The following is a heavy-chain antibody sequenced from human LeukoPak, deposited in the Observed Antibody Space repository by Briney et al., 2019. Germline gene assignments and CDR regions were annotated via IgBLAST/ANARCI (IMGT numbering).Heavy chain of an antibody. D-gene: IGHD3-16*01. CDR1: GYTFTSYG. CDR3: ARLKGGVTLGQYDY. J-gene: IGHJ4*02. CDR2: ISAYNGNT. Sequence: ASVKVSCKASGYTFTSYGISWVRQAPGQGLEWMGWISAYNGNTNYAQKLQGRVTMTTDTSTSTAYMELRSLRSDDTAVYYCARLKGGVTLGQYDYWGQGTLVTVSS. V-gene: IGHV1-18*01.